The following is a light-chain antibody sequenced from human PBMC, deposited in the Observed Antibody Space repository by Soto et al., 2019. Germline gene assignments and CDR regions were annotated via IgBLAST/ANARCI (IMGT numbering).Light chain of an antibody. V-gene: IGLV2-14*01. Sequence: QSVLTQPASVSGSSGQSITISCTGSSSDVGGHNYVSWYQHHPGKAPKLVIYEVSNRPSGVSYRFSASKSGNTASLTISGLQAADEADYFCCSYTSSSSYVFGTGTKVTVL. CDR2: EVS. CDR3: CSYTSSSSYV. J-gene: IGLJ1*01. CDR1: SSDVGGHNY.